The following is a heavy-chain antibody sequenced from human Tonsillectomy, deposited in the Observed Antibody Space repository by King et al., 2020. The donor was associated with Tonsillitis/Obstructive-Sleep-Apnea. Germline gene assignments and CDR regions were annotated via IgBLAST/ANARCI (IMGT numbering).Heavy chain of an antibody. Sequence: HVQLVESGGGVVQPGRSLRLSCAASGFTFSSYSMHWVRQAPGKGLEWVAVISYDGGNKYYADSVKGRFTISRDNSKDTLYLQMNNLRAEDTAVYYCASYRWDIVVVPAAPFDYCGQGTLVTVSS. J-gene: IGHJ4*02. CDR3: ASYRWDIVVVPAAPFDY. CDR1: GFTFSSYS. CDR2: ISYDGGNK. V-gene: IGHV3-30*04. D-gene: IGHD2-2*01.